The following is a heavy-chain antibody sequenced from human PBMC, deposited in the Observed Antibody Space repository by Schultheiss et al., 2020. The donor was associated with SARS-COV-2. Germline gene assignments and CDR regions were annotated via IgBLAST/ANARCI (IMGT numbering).Heavy chain of an antibody. CDR2: ISWNSGSI. Sequence: SLKISCAASGFTFDDYAMHWVRQAPGKGLEWVSGISWNSGSIGYADSVKGRFTISRDNAKNSLYLQMNSLRAGDTALYYCAKGAGRSGWYDYWGQGTLVTVSS. J-gene: IGHJ4*02. CDR3: AKGAGRSGWYDY. CDR1: GFTFDDYA. V-gene: IGHV3-9*01. D-gene: IGHD6-19*01.